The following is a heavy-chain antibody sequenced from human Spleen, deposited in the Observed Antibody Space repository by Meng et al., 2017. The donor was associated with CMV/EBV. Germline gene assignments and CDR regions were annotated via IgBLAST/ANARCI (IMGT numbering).Heavy chain of an antibody. V-gene: IGHV3-21*01. CDR2: ISDSSGFI. CDR1: GFTFSSYA. J-gene: IGHJ3*01. D-gene: IGHD3-9*01. CDR3: ARDINSDILTDAFDL. Sequence: GESLKISCVASGFTFSSYAMNWVRQAPGKGLEWVSAISDSSGFIYYSDSVRGRFTISRDNAKNALYLQMNNLGADDTAVYYCARDINSDILTDAFDLWGQGTMVTVS.